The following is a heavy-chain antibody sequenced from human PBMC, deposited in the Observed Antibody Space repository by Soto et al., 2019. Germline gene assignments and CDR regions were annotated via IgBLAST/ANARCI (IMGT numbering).Heavy chain of an antibody. V-gene: IGHV4-59*01. CDR2: IYHSGAT. Sequence: PPETLCLTCPVSGDSINNYYWNWIRRPPGGGLEWIGNIYHSGATNYNPTLKSRATISIDMSKNQFSLNLPSVTAADAAVYYCARGPCYCGPDLGSDNWFGPWSQG. CDR1: GDSINNYY. CDR3: ARGPCYCGPDLGSDNWFGP. J-gene: IGHJ5*02. D-gene: IGHD2-21*02.